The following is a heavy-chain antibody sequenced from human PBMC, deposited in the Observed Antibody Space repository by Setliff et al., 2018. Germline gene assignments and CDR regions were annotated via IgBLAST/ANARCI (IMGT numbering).Heavy chain of an antibody. D-gene: IGHD2-15*01. J-gene: IGHJ4*02. Sequence: LSLTCTVSGYTIDSGYFWGWIRQPPGKGLEWIGNIFISGGITHYSPSLRSRVTIVVDTSKNQFSLRLTSVTAADTAVYYCARLGSAGFLGDYWGQGTLVTVSS. CDR1: GYTIDSGYF. V-gene: IGHV4-38-2*02. CDR3: ARLGSAGFLGDY. CDR2: IFISGGIT.